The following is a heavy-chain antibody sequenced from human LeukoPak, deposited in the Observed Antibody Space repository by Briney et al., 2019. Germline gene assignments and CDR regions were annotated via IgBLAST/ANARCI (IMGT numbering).Heavy chain of an antibody. D-gene: IGHD3-22*01. Sequence: PSETLSLTCTVSGGSISSSSYYWGWIRQPPGKGLEWIGEINHSGSTNYNPSLKSRVTISVDTSKNQFSLKLSSVTAADTAVYYCARLTGPRERKLVVITVWGQGTLVTVSS. CDR1: GGSISSSSYY. CDR2: INHSGST. V-gene: IGHV4-39*07. J-gene: IGHJ4*02. CDR3: ARLTGPRERKLVVITV.